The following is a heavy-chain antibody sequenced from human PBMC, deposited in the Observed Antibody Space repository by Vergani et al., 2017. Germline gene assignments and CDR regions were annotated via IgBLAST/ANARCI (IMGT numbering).Heavy chain of an antibody. V-gene: IGHV1-46*01. J-gene: IGHJ5*02. Sequence: QVQLVQSGAEVKKPGASVKVSCKASGYTFISYYMHWVRQAPGQGLEWMGIINPSGGSTSYAQKFQGRVTMTRDTSTRTVYMERSSLRSEDTAVYYCARDSRYCSSTSCYVGRDWFDPWGQGTLVTVSS. D-gene: IGHD2-2*01. CDR1: GYTFISYY. CDR2: INPSGGST. CDR3: ARDSRYCSSTSCYVGRDWFDP.